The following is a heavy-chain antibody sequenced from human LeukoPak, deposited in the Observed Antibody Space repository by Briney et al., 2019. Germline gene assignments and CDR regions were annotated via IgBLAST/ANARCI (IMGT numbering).Heavy chain of an antibody. V-gene: IGHV1-18*01. CDR2: ISTFNGDT. Sequence: GASVKVSCKRSRYTLKPDAISSVGPAPGQGLEWMGWISTFNGDTNYAQKFRDRVTVTTDTSTSTVYMELRSLRSDDTAVYYCARDPEWCFDFWGQGTLVTVSS. CDR1: RYTLKPDA. D-gene: IGHD3-3*01. CDR3: ARDPEWCFDF. J-gene: IGHJ4*02.